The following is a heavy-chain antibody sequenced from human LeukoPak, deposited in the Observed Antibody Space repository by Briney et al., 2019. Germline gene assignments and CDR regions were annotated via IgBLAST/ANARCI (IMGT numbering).Heavy chain of an antibody. CDR3: ARQVGELDYYYYGMDV. CDR1: GGSISSYY. J-gene: IGHJ6*02. Sequence: SETLSLTCTVSGGSISSYYWSWIRQPPGKGLEWIGYIYYSGSTNYNPSLKSRVTISVDTSKNQFSLKLSSVTAADTAVYYCARQVGELDYYYYGMDVWGQGTTVTVSS. V-gene: IGHV4-59*08. CDR2: IYYSGST. D-gene: IGHD1-1*01.